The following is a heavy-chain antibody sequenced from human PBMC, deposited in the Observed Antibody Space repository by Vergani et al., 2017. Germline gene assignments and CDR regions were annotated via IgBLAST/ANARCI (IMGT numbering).Heavy chain of an antibody. CDR1: GYTFTSYY. CDR2: INPSGGST. J-gene: IGHJ4*02. Sequence: QVQLVQSGAEVKKPGASVKVSCKASGYTFTSYYMHWVRQAPGQGLEWMGIINPSGGSTSYAQKFQGRVTMTRDTSTSTVYMELSSLRSEDTAVYYCARVFIYGYSSSHYFDYWGQGTLVTVSS. D-gene: IGHD6-6*01. V-gene: IGHV1-46*01. CDR3: ARVFIYGYSSSHYFDY.